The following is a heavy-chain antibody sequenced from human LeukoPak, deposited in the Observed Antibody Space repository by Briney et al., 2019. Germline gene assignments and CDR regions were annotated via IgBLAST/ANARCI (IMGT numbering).Heavy chain of an antibody. D-gene: IGHD5-18*01. V-gene: IGHV3-23*01. CDR2: ISGSGGST. CDR1: GFTFDDYG. J-gene: IGHJ4*02. Sequence: GGSLRLSCAASGFTFDDYGMSWVRHAPGKGLEWVSAISGSGGSTYYADSVKGRFTISRDNSKNTLYLQMNSLRAEDTAVYYCAKDRIQLWLGTFDYWGQGTLVTVSS. CDR3: AKDRIQLWLGTFDY.